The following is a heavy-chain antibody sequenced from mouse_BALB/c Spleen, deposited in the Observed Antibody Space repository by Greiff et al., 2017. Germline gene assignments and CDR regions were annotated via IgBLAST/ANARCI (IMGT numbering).Heavy chain of an antibody. D-gene: IGHD4-1*01. V-gene: IGHV1-80*01. Sequence: VQGVESGAELVRPGSSVKISCKASGYAFSSYWMNWVKQRPGQGLEWIGQIYPGDGDTNYNGKFKGKATLTADKSSSTAYMQLSSLTSEDSAVYFCARTSLTGTFAMDDWGQGTSVTGSS. CDR1: GYAFSSYW. J-gene: IGHJ4*01. CDR2: IYPGDGDT. CDR3: ARTSLTGTFAMDD.